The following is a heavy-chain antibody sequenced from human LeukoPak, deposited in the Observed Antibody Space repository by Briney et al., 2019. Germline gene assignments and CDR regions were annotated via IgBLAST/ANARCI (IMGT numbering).Heavy chain of an antibody. Sequence: SETLSLTCTVSGGSISSSSYYWGWIRQPPGKGLEWIGSIYYSGSTYYNPSLKSRVTISVDTSKNQFSLTLTSVTAADTAVYYCARPTSSGWTPFGNWGQGTLVTVSS. CDR3: ARPTSSGWTPFGN. J-gene: IGHJ4*02. V-gene: IGHV4-39*01. CDR2: IYYSGST. D-gene: IGHD6-19*01. CDR1: GGSISSSSYY.